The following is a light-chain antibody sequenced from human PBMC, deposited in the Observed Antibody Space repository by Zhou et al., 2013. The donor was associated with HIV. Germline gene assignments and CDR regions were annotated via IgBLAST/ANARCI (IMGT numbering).Light chain of an antibody. J-gene: IGLJ2*01. CDR1: SSNIGKNF. V-gene: IGLV1-51*01. CDR3: GSWDRSLSAVV. Sequence: QSVLTQPPSVSAAPGQKVTISCSGSSSNIGKNFVSWYQQLPGTAPKLLIYDNSKRPSGIPDRFSGSRSGTSATLGITGLQTGDEAEYYCGSWDRSLSAVVFGGGTKLTVL. CDR2: DNS.